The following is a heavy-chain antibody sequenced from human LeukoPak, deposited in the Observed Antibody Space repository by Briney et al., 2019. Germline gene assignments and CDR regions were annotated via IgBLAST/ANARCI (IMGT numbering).Heavy chain of an antibody. CDR1: GGSISSGSYY. CDR2: IYTSGST. D-gene: IGHD3-22*01. Sequence: SQTLSLTCTVSGGSISSGSYYWSWIRQPAGKGLEWIGRIYTSGSTNYNPSLKSRVTISVDTSKNQFSLKLSSVTAADTAVYYCASSGCYDSSGYNWGQGTLVTVSS. V-gene: IGHV4-61*02. J-gene: IGHJ4*02. CDR3: ASSGCYDSSGYN.